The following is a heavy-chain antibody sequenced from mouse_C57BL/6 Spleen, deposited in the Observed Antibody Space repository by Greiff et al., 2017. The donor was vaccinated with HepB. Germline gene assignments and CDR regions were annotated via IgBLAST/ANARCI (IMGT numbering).Heavy chain of an antibody. J-gene: IGHJ3*01. CDR1: GYSITSGYY. D-gene: IGHD1-1*01. CDR2: ISYDGSN. V-gene: IGHV3-6*01. CDR3: ARAKLLRSWFAY. Sequence: EVKLVESGPGLVKPSQSLSLTCSVTGYSITSGYYWNWIRQFPGNKLEWMGYISYDGSNNYNPSLKNRISITRDTSKNQFFLKLNSVTTEDTATYYCARAKLLRSWFAYWGQGTLVTVSA.